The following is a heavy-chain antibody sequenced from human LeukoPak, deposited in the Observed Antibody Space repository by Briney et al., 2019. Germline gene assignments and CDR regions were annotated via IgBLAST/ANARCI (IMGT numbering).Heavy chain of an antibody. CDR3: ARSPYSNYGSYNWFDP. V-gene: IGHV4-31*03. D-gene: IGHD4-11*01. CDR1: GGSISSGGYY. J-gene: IGHJ5*02. CDR2: IYYSGST. Sequence: SETLSLTCTVSGGSISSGGYYWSWIRQHPGTGLEWIGYIYYSGSTYYNPSLKSRVTISVDTSKNQFSLKLSSVTAADTAVYYCARSPYSNYGSYNWFDPWGQGTLVTVSS.